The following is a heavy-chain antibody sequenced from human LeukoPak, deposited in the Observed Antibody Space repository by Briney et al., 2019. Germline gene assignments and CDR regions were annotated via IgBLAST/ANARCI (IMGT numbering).Heavy chain of an antibody. CDR2: INHSGST. V-gene: IGHV4-34*01. CDR3: AKHYMGSSYNHGLDC. J-gene: IGHJ4*02. D-gene: IGHD3-10*01. Sequence: SETLSLTCAVYGGSFSGYYWSWIRQPPGKGLEWIGEINHSGSTNYNPSLKSRVTISVDTSKNQFSLKLSSVTAADTALYYCAKHYMGSSYNHGLDCWGQGTLVTVSS. CDR1: GGSFSGYY.